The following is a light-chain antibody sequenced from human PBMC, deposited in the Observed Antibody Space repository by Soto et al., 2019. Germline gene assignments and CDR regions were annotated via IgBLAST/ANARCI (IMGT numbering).Light chain of an antibody. V-gene: IGLV1-44*01. CDR3: AAWDDSLNGWV. J-gene: IGLJ3*02. CDR2: NNN. Sequence: QSVLTQPPSASGTPGQRVTISCSGSSSNIGSNTVNWYQLLPGTAPKLLIYNNNQRPSGVPDRFSGSKSGTSASLAISGLQSEDEADYYCAAWDDSLNGWVFGGGTKVTVL. CDR1: SSNIGSNT.